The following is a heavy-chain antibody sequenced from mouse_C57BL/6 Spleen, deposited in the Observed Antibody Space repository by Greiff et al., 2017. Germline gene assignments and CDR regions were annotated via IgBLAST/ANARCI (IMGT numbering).Heavy chain of an antibody. V-gene: IGHV1-85*01. Sequence: QVQLQQSGPELVKPGASVKLSCKASGYTFTSYDINWVKQRPGQGLEWIGWIYPRDGSTKYNEKFKGKATLTVDTSSSTAYMELHSLTSEDAAVYFWARDYYGSSFEAWFAYWGQGTLVTVSA. CDR1: GYTFTSYD. CDR2: IYPRDGST. J-gene: IGHJ3*01. CDR3: ARDYYGSSFEAWFAY. D-gene: IGHD1-1*01.